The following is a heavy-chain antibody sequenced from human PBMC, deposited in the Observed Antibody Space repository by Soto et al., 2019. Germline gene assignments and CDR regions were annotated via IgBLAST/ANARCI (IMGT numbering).Heavy chain of an antibody. J-gene: IGHJ4*02. D-gene: IGHD3-22*01. CDR3: ARADYYDSSGRVYFDY. V-gene: IGHV4-30-4*01. CDR1: GGSISSGDYY. Sequence: PSETLSLTCTVSGGSISSGDYYWSWIRQPPGKGLEWIGYIYYSGSTYYNPSLKSRVTISVDTSKNQFSLKLSSVTAADTAVFYCARADYYDSSGRVYFDYWGQGTLVTVSS. CDR2: IYYSGST.